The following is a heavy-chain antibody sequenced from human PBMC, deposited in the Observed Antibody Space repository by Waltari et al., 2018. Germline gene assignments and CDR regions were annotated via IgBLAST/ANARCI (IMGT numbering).Heavy chain of an antibody. J-gene: IGHJ4*02. V-gene: IGHV1-8*01. CDR3: ARGHPVEDY. CDR1: GYTFTSYD. D-gene: IGHD2-2*01. CDR2: KNPNNDNS. Sequence: QVQLVQSGAEVKKPGASVKVSCKASGYTFTSYDINWVRQATGQGLEWMVWKNPNNDNSGYAQKFQVRVTMTRNTSISRAYMEMSSLRSEDTAVYYCARGHPVEDYWGQGTLVTVSS.